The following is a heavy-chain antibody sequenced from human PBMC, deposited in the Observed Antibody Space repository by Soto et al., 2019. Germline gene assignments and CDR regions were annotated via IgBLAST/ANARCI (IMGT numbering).Heavy chain of an antibody. J-gene: IGHJ5*01. D-gene: IGHD3-10*01. V-gene: IGHV1-3*01. CDR1: GYTFTSYP. Sequence: ASVKVSCKSSGYTFTSYPLHWVRQAPGQRPEWMGWINVASGNTKYSQKFQGRVTITRDTSASTAYMDLTSLTSEDTAVYYCAGRAQSRGFDPWGQGTLVTVSS. CDR3: AGRAQSRGFDP. CDR2: INVASGNT.